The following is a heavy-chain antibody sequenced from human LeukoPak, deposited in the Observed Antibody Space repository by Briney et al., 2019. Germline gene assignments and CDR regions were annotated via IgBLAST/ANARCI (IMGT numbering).Heavy chain of an antibody. Sequence: SETLSLTCIVSGGSISSYYWSWIRQPPGKGLEWIGHIYYSGTTNYNPSLKSRVTISLDTPRNQFSLKLSSVTAADTAVYYCARDSMIGSSNYWGQGTLVTVSS. CDR1: GGSISSYY. CDR3: ARDSMIGSSNY. V-gene: IGHV4-59*12. D-gene: IGHD2-2*01. J-gene: IGHJ4*02. CDR2: IYYSGTT.